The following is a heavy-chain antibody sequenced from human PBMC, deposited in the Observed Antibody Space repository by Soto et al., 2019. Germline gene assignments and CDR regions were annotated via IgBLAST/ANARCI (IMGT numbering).Heavy chain of an antibody. Sequence: EVQLLESGGGLVQPGGSLRLSCAASGFTFSTSSMSWVRQAPGKGLEWVSAISGDSGAIYYADSVKGRFTISRDNSRDTLYLQMNSLRAEDTALYFCARGGRFTFGFDYWGQGTLISVYS. V-gene: IGHV3-23*01. CDR2: ISGDSGAI. D-gene: IGHD3-16*01. CDR3: ARGGRFTFGFDY. CDR1: GFTFSTSS. J-gene: IGHJ4*02.